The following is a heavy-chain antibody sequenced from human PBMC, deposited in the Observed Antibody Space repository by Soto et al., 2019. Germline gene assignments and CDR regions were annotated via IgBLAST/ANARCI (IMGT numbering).Heavy chain of an antibody. CDR1: EFSFSNYA. J-gene: IGHJ6*03. CDR2: VRGSGDNT. V-gene: IGHV3-23*01. CDR3: AKAGAANKYYYMDA. Sequence: PGGSLRLSCAASEFSFSNYAMHWVRQAPGKGLEWVSTVRGSGDNTYYVDSVKGRFTISRDNSKNTLFLQMNSLRAEDTAVYYCAKAGAANKYYYMDAWGKGTTVTVSS. D-gene: IGHD6-25*01.